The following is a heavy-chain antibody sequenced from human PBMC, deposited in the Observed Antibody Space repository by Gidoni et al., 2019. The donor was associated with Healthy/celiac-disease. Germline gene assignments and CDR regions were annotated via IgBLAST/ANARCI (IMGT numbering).Heavy chain of an antibody. CDR3: ARDARYCSGGSCSYFDY. CDR1: GFTLSSYG. J-gene: IGHJ4*02. V-gene: IGHV3-33*01. Sequence: QVQLVESGGGVVQPGRSLRLACAASGFTLSSYGMHWVRQAPGKGLEWVAVIWYDGSNKYYADSVKGRFTISRDNSKNTLYLQMNSLRAEDTAVYYCARDARYCSGGSCSYFDYWGQGTLVTVSS. D-gene: IGHD2-15*01. CDR2: IWYDGSNK.